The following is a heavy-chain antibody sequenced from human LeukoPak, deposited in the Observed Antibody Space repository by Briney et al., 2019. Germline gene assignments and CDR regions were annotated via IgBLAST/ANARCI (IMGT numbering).Heavy chain of an antibody. Sequence: GGSLRLSCAASGFTFRNHWMHWVRQTPGKGLVGVSRISSDGSSTTYADSVKGRFTISRDNAKNTLYLQMNNLRAEDTAMYYCARDQRVTGRPDIDYWGQGTLVIVSP. CDR1: GFTFRNHW. CDR2: ISSDGSST. D-gene: IGHD6-6*01. V-gene: IGHV3-74*03. J-gene: IGHJ4*02. CDR3: ARDQRVTGRPDIDY.